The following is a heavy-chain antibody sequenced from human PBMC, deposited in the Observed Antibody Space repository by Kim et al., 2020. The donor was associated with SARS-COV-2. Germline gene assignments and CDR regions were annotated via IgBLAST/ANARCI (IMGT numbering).Heavy chain of an antibody. Sequence: SETLSLTCTVSGGSISSYYWSWIRQPPGKGLEWIGYIYYSGSTNYNPSLKSRVTISVDTSKHQFSLKLSSVTAADTAVYYCARHGQWGNWNYVVVRERSGEPTDWFDPWGQGTLVTVSS. CDR1: GGSISSYY. CDR3: ARHGQWGNWNYVVVRERSGEPTDWFDP. D-gene: IGHD1-7*01. CDR2: IYYSGST. V-gene: IGHV4-59*08. J-gene: IGHJ5*02.